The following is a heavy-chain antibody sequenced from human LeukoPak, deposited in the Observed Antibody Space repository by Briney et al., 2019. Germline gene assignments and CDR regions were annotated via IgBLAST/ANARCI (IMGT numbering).Heavy chain of an antibody. V-gene: IGHV4-59*08. CDR1: GDSFSSYY. CDR3: ARSIIATRSKFDY. D-gene: IGHD1/OR15-1a*01. CDR2: IYYSGST. Sequence: SETLSLTRTVSGDSFSSYYWSWIRQPPGKGLEWIGYIYYSGSTNYNPSLKSRVTISVDTSKNQFSLKLSSVTAADTAVYYCARSIIATRSKFDYWGQGNLVTVSS. J-gene: IGHJ4*02.